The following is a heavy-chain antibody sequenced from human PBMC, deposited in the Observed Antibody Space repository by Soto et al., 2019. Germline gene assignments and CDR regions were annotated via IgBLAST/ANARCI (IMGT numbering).Heavy chain of an antibody. D-gene: IGHD4-4*01. V-gene: IGHV1-69*12. J-gene: IGHJ6*02. Sequence: QVQLVQSGAEMEEPGSSVKVSCKTSGGTFSSSAISWLRQAPGQGLEWMGGIIPLFRTPDYAQKFQGRVTIDADESTSTAYMELSSLRSEDTAVYYCARDNDRLQLGGNYYYILDVWGQGTTITVSS. CDR1: GGTFSSSA. CDR2: IIPLFRTP. CDR3: ARDNDRLQLGGNYYYILDV.